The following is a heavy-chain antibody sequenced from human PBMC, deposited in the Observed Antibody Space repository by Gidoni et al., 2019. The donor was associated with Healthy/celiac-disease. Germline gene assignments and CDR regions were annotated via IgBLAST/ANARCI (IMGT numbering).Heavy chain of an antibody. Sequence: QVQLQESGPGLVKPSQTLSFTCTVSGGSISSGDYYWSWIRQPPGKGLEWIGYIYYSGSTYYNPSLKSRVTISVDTSKNQFSLKLSSVTAADTAVYYCAREGSGSYDYYYGMDVWGQGTTVTVSS. J-gene: IGHJ6*02. CDR3: AREGSGSYDYYYGMDV. CDR2: IYYSGST. V-gene: IGHV4-30-4*01. CDR1: GGSISSGDYY. D-gene: IGHD1-26*01.